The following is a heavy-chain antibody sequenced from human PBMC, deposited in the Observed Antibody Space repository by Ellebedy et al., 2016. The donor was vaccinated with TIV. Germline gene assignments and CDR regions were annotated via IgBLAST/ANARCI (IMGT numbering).Heavy chain of an antibody. V-gene: IGHV3-74*01. D-gene: IGHD2-2*03. Sequence: PGGSLRLSCAASGFTFSRHWMHWIRQAPGKGLVWLSRINGDGGFTSHADFVKGRFSISRDNSKNSLYLQMDSLTAEDTAVYYCVRGSGYCSSNAYSNNWGQGTLVTVSS. J-gene: IGHJ4*02. CDR1: GFTFSRHW. CDR3: VRGSGYCSSNAYSNN. CDR2: INGDGGFT.